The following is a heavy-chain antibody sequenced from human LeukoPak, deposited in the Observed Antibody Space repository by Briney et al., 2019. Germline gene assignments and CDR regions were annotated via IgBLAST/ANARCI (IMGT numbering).Heavy chain of an antibody. D-gene: IGHD3-22*01. Sequence: PSETLSLTCSVSGDSTVGYYWGWIRQSPGRAPEWLAYVYRSGQSDYNSSLRGRVTVSLDRSKTQVSLRLRSLTAADTAICYCASGKYYYDDSASVNRASRTAFHIWAQGTMVLVSS. V-gene: IGHV4-59*12. CDR3: ASGKYYYDDSASVNRASRTAFHI. J-gene: IGHJ3*02. CDR1: GDSTVGYY. CDR2: VYRSGQS.